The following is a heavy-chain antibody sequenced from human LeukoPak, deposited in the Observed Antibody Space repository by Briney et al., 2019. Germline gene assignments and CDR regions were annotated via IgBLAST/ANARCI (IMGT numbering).Heavy chain of an antibody. V-gene: IGHV3-73*01. Sequence: PGGSLRLSCAASGFTFSGSAMHWVRQASGKGLEWVGRIRSKANSYATAYAASVKGGFTISRDDSKNTAYLQMNSLKTEDTAVYYCTRPGIVGATVDYWGQGTLVTVSS. D-gene: IGHD1-26*01. J-gene: IGHJ4*02. CDR1: GFTFSGSA. CDR3: TRPGIVGATVDY. CDR2: IRSKANSYAT.